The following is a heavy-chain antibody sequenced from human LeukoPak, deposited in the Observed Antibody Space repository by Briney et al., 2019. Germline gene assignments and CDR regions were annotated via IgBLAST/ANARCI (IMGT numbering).Heavy chain of an antibody. Sequence: PGRSLRLSCAASGFSFSSYSMHWVRQAPGKGLEWVAAISYDGSNKYYADSVKGRFTVSRDNSKNTLYLQMNSLRGDDSAVYNCATQPKGGNSWYFDCWGQGTLVTVSS. D-gene: IGHD6-13*01. CDR1: GFSFSSYS. CDR2: ISYDGSNK. V-gene: IGHV3-30*04. J-gene: IGHJ4*02. CDR3: ATQPKGGNSWYFDC.